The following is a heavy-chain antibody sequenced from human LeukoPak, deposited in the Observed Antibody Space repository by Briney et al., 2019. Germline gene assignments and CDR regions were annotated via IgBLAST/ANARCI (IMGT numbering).Heavy chain of an antibody. J-gene: IGHJ4*02. CDR2: INPNSGGT. D-gene: IGHD2-2*02. CDR1: GYTFTGYY. Sequence: GASVKVSCKASGYTFTGYYMHWVRQAPGQGLEWMGWINPNSGGTNYAQKFQGRVTMTRDTSISTAYMELSRLRSDDTAVYYCASLRAGKYCSSTSCYTDWGQGTLVTVSS. CDR3: ASLRAGKYCSSTSCYTD. V-gene: IGHV1-2*02.